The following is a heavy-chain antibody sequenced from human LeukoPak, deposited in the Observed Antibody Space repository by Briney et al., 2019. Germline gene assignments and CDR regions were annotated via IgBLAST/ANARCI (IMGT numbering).Heavy chain of an antibody. J-gene: IGHJ4*02. Sequence: GGSLRLSCAASGFTFSSYAMSWVRQAPGKGLEWVSAISGSGGRTYYADSVKGRFTIYRDNSKNTLYLQMNSLRAEDTAVYYCAKDVHVVVPAAITAGFDYWGQGTLVTVSS. CDR1: GFTFSSYA. V-gene: IGHV3-23*01. D-gene: IGHD2-2*02. CDR3: AKDVHVVVPAAITAGFDY. CDR2: ISGSGGRT.